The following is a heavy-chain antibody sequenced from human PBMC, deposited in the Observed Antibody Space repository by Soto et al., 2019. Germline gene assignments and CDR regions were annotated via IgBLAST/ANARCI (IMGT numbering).Heavy chain of an antibody. Sequence: ASVMVSCKASGYTFTSYAMHWVRQAPGQRLEWMGWINAGNGNTKYSQKFQGRVTITRDTSASTAYMELSSLRSEDTAVYYCARVAGTPPHFDYWGQGILVTVSS. CDR3: ARVAGTPPHFDY. J-gene: IGHJ4*02. V-gene: IGHV1-3*01. D-gene: IGHD6-19*01. CDR2: INAGNGNT. CDR1: GYTFTSYA.